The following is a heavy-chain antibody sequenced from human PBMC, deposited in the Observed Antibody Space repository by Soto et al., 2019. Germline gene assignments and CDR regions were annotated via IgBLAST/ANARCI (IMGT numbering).Heavy chain of an antibody. Sequence: GGSLRLSCAASGFTFNSFSMNWVRQAPGKGPEWVSYITAGGATIYYADSVKGRFTMSRDNAKNSLFLQMHSLRAEDTAVYYCARHWPDLDDWAQGTLVTVSS. J-gene: IGHJ4*02. V-gene: IGHV3-48*01. CDR3: ARHWPDLDD. CDR2: ITAGGATI. CDR1: GFTFNSFS. D-gene: IGHD1-1*01.